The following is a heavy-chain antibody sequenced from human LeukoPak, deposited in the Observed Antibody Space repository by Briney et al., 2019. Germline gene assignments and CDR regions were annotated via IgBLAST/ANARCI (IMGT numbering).Heavy chain of an antibody. Sequence: GASVKVSCKASGYTFSNYAMSWVRQAPGRGLEWMGWINTNTGNPTYAQGFTGRFVFSLDTSVSTAYLQINSLKAEDTAVYYCAREYSSSWYILWGQGTLVTVSS. CDR3: AREYSSSWYIL. CDR2: INTNTGNP. J-gene: IGHJ4*02. V-gene: IGHV7-4-1*02. CDR1: GYTFSNYA. D-gene: IGHD6-13*01.